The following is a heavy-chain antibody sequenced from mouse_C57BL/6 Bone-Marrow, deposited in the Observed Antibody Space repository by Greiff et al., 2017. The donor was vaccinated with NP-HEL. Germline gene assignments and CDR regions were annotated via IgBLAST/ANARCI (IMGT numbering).Heavy chain of an antibody. D-gene: IGHD1-1*01. J-gene: IGHJ3*01. CDR1: GYTFTSYW. CDR3: ARDGNYGSSLFAY. CDR2: IDPSDSYT. V-gene: IGHV1-50*01. Sequence: QVQLQQPGAELVKPGASVKLSCKASGYTFTSYWMQWVKQRPGQGLEWIGEIDPSDSYTNYNQKFKGKATLTVDTSSSTAYMQLSSLTSEDSAVYYCARDGNYGSSLFAYWGQGTLVTVSA.